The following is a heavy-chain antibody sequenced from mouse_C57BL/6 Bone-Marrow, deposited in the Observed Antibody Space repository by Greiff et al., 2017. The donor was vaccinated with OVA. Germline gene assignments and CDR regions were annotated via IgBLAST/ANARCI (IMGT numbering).Heavy chain of an antibody. J-gene: IGHJ2*01. Sequence: EVKLMESGPELVKPGASVKISCKASGYSFTDYNLNWVKQSNGKSLEWIGVINPNYGTTSYNQKFKGKATLTVDQSSSTAYMQLNSLTSEDSAVYYCARWGSDGYYEGYWGQGTTLTVSS. CDR1: GYSFTDYN. CDR3: ARWGSDGYYEGY. CDR2: INPNYGTT. D-gene: IGHD2-3*01. V-gene: IGHV1-39*01.